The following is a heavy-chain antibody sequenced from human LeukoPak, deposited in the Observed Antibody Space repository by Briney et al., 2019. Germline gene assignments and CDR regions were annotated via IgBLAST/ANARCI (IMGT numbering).Heavy chain of an antibody. CDR1: GFTFSSYS. D-gene: IGHD6-19*01. CDR2: ISSSSYI. CDR3: ARDPQWLVHYFDY. V-gene: IGHV3-21*01. Sequence: GGPLRLSCAASGFTFSSYSMNWVRQAPGKGLEWVSSISSSSYIYYADSVKGRFTISRDNAKNSLYLQMNSLRAEDTAVYYCARDPQWLVHYFDYWGQGTLVTVSS. J-gene: IGHJ4*02.